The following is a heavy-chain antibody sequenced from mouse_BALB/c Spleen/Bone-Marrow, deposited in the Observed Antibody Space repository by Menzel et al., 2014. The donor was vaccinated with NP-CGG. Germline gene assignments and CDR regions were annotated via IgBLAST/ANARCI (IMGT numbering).Heavy chain of an antibody. CDR3: ARLEGNYCSTFAY. CDR1: GYSFASYW. D-gene: IGHD1-1*01. Sequence: VQLQQSGAELVRPGASVKLSCKASGYSFASYWMNWVKQRPGHGLEWIGMIHPSDTETRLNQRFKDKATLTVDKSSSTAYMQLNSPTSEDSAVYYCARLEGNYCSTFAYWGQGTLVTVSA. J-gene: IGHJ3*01. CDR2: IHPSDTET. V-gene: IGHV1-61*01.